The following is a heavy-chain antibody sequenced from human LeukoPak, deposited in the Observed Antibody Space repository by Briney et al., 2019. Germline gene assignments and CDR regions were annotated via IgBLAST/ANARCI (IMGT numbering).Heavy chain of an antibody. Sequence: GGSLRLSCTTSGFTFCDYAMSWVRHPPGTGLVWVGSIRRLEYGGTTEYAASVKGRFTISRDDSKSIGYLHMDSLQSEDIAVYYCTRGGSWYFDLWGRGTLVTVSS. CDR3: TRGGSWYFDL. CDR2: IRRLEYGGTT. CDR1: GFTFCDYA. V-gene: IGHV3-49*04. J-gene: IGHJ2*01.